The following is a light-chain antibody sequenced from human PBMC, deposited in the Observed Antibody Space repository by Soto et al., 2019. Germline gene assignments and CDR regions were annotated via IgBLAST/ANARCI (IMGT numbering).Light chain of an antibody. Sequence: QSVLTQPPSVSAAPGQTVTISCSGSNSNMGFNYFSWYQHLAGTAPKVLIYEDNRRPSGIPDRFSSSKSGTSATLDITGLQTGDEAEYYCGMWAISLNVGVFGGGTKLTVL. CDR1: NSNMGFNY. CDR3: GMWAISLNVGV. J-gene: IGLJ3*02. V-gene: IGLV1-51*02. CDR2: EDN.